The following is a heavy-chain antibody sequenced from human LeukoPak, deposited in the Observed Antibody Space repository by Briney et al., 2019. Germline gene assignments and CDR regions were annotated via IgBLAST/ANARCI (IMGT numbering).Heavy chain of an antibody. D-gene: IGHD6-6*01. V-gene: IGHV3-30*18. CDR2: ISYDGSKK. J-gene: IGHJ4*02. Sequence: GGSLRLSCAVSGFTFSNCGMQWVRQAPGKGLEWVAVISYDGSKKYYADSVKGRFTISRDNSKNTLYLQMNSLRAEDTAVYYCAKAGGAYSSTYYFHHWGQGTLVTVSS. CDR3: AKAGGAYSSTYYFHH. CDR1: GFTFSNCG.